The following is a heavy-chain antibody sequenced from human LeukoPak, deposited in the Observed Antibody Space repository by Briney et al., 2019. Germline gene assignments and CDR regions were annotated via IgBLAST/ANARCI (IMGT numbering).Heavy chain of an antibody. V-gene: IGHV3-23*01. Sequence: GGSLRLSCAASGFTFSSYAMSWVRQAPGKGLEWVSAISGSGGSTYYADSVKGRFTISRDNAKNSLYLQMNSLRAEDTAVYYCARSGWYLSDYFDYWGQGTLVTVSS. D-gene: IGHD6-19*01. J-gene: IGHJ4*02. CDR2: ISGSGGST. CDR3: ARSGWYLSDYFDY. CDR1: GFTFSSYA.